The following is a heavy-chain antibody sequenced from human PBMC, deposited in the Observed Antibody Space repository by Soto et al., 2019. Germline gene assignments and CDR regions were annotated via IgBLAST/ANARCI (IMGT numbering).Heavy chain of an antibody. D-gene: IGHD6-13*01. CDR1: GFTFSNAW. Sequence: GGSLRLSCAASGFTFSNAWMNWVRQAPGKGLEWVGRIKSKTDGGTTDYAAPVKGRFTISRDDSKNTLYLQMNSLKTEDTAVYYCTTHEAAAGFPFDYWGQGTLVTVSS. CDR3: TTHEAAAGFPFDY. CDR2: IKSKTDGGTT. J-gene: IGHJ4*02. V-gene: IGHV3-15*07.